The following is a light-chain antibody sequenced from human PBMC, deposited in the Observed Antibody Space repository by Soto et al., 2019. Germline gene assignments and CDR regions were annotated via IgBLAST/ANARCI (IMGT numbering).Light chain of an antibody. J-gene: IGLJ1*01. CDR1: SSEVGGYNY. CDR2: DVS. V-gene: IGLV2-11*01. CDR3: CSYAGGPYV. Sequence: QSVLAQPRSVSGSPGQSVAISCTGSSSEVGGYNYVSWYQQHPGKAPKVMIYDVSKRPSGVPDRFSGSKSGDTASLTITGLQAEDEADYYCCSYAGGPYVFGPGTKVTVL.